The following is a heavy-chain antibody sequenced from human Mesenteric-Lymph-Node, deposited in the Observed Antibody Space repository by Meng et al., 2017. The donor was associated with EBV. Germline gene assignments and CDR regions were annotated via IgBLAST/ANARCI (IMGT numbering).Heavy chain of an antibody. Sequence: QVQLQESGPGLVNPSETLSLTCTVSGGSVSSGSYYWSWIRQAPGWGLEWIGYISFNGNINYNPSLKSRVTISVDTSKNQLSLRLISVTAADTAVYFCARGADDYAWGSYPFYFDYWGQGTLVTVSS. CDR1: GGSVSSGSYY. CDR2: ISFNGNI. CDR3: ARGADDYAWGSYPFYFDY. J-gene: IGHJ4*02. D-gene: IGHD3-16*01. V-gene: IGHV4-61*01.